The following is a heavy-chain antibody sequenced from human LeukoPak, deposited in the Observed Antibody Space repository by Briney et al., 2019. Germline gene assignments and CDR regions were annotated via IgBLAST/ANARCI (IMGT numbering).Heavy chain of an antibody. CDR1: GGSISSSSYF. Sequence: MPSETLSLTCTVSGGSISSSSYFWGWVRQPPGKGLEWIGTIYYSGTTYYGPSLKSRVTISLDTSKNQFSLKLNSVTAADTAVYFCTRDQWYGSGTYYNSDSWGQGTLVTVSS. CDR2: IYYSGTT. D-gene: IGHD3-10*01. V-gene: IGHV4-39*07. CDR3: TRDQWYGSGTYYNSDS. J-gene: IGHJ4*02.